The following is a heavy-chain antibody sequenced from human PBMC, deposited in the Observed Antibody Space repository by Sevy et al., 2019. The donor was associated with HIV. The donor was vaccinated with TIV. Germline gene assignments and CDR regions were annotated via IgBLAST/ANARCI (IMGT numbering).Heavy chain of an antibody. D-gene: IGHD1-1*01. CDR1: GFTFSNYE. J-gene: IGHJ4*02. Sequence: GGSLRLSCAASGFTFSNYEMNWVRQAPGKGMEWVSGISSSGSTISYADSVRGRFTISRDNAKNSLYLQRNSLRAEATAVYYWASAGGAYNPALGYWGQGTLVTVSS. V-gene: IGHV3-48*03. CDR3: ASAGGAYNPALGY. CDR2: ISSSGSTI.